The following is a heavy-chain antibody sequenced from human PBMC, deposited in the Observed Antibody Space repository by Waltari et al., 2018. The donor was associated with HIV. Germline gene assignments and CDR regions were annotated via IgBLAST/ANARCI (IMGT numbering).Heavy chain of an antibody. V-gene: IGHV4-4*02. J-gene: IGHJ5*02. D-gene: IGHD4-17*01. CDR2: MYHSGST. Sequence: QVQLQESGPGLVKPSETLSLTCGVSGGSISSYNWWIWVRQAPGKGLEWIGEMYHSGSTNYNTSLKSRVTISVDKSKNQFSLKMNSVTAADTAVYYCARGVTGDFGASWLDPWGQGILVTVSS. CDR3: ARGVTGDFGASWLDP. CDR1: GGSISSYNW.